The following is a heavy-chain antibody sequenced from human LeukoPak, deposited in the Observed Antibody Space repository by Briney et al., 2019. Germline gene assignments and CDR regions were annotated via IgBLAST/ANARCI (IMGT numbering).Heavy chain of an antibody. D-gene: IGHD1-14*01. Sequence: GGSLRLSCAASGFTFSSYGMHWVRQAPGKGLEWVAVIWYDGSNKYYADSVKGRFTISRDNSKNTLYLQMNSLRAEDTAVYYCARDLGLPHPELDGMDVWGQGTTVTVSS. CDR3: ARDLGLPHPELDGMDV. CDR2: IWYDGSNK. J-gene: IGHJ6*02. V-gene: IGHV3-33*01. CDR1: GFTFSSYG.